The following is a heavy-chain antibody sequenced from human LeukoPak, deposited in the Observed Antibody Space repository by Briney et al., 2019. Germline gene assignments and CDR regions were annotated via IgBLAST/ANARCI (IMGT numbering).Heavy chain of an antibody. D-gene: IGHD3-3*01. CDR2: INPNSGGT. J-gene: IGHJ5*02. CDR3: ARDLNSWRSVNRFDP. V-gene: IGHV1-2*02. CDR1: GYTFSDYY. Sequence: ASVKVSCKTSGYTFSDYYIHWIRQAPGQGLEWMGWINPNSGGTNYAQKFQGRVTMTRDTSISTAYMELSRLRSDDTAVYYCARDLNSWRSVNRFDPWGQGTLVTVSS.